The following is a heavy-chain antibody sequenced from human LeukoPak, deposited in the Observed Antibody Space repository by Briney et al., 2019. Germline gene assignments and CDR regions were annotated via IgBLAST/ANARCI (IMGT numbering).Heavy chain of an antibody. J-gene: IGHJ6*03. V-gene: IGHV3-74*01. CDR2: VNSDGTGT. CDR3: IRTLIVATSPYMDV. Sequence: GGSLRLSCAASGFTFSSYWMHWVRQAPGKGLVWVSRVNSDGTGTTYADSVEGRFTISRDNAKNTVYLQMHSLRAEDTAIYYCIRTLIVATSPYMDVWGKGTTVTASS. CDR1: GFTFSSYW. D-gene: IGHD5-12*01.